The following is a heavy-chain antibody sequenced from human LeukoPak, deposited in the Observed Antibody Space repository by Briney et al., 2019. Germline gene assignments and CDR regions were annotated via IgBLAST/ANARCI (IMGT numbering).Heavy chain of an antibody. V-gene: IGHV1-18*01. J-gene: IGHJ5*02. Sequence: PSVKVSCKASGYTLTSYGIRWVRQAHGQGLEWMGWISAYSGHTIYAKKLQGRVTMTTDTSTSTDYMEQRSLRSDDTAVYYCARDTVSMIVVGINWFVPWGQGTLVSVSS. D-gene: IGHD3-22*01. CDR3: ARDTVSMIVVGINWFVP. CDR1: GYTLTSYG. CDR2: ISAYSGHT.